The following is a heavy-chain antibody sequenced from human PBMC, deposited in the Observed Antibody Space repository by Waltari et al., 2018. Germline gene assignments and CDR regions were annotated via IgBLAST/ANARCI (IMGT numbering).Heavy chain of an antibody. CDR1: GGSVSSGSYY. V-gene: IGHV4-61*01. D-gene: IGHD3-22*01. Sequence: QVQLQESGPGLVKPSETLSLTCTVSGGSVSSGSYYWSWIRQPPGKGLEWIGYIYYSGSTNYNPSLKSRVTISVDTSKNQFSLKLSSVTAADTAVYYCARIPITMIVVVTTGAFDIWGQGTMVTVSS. CDR2: IYYSGST. CDR3: ARIPITMIVVVTTGAFDI. J-gene: IGHJ3*02.